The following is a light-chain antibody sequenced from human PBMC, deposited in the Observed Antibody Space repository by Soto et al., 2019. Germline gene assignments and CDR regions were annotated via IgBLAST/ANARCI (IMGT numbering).Light chain of an antibody. CDR2: GAS. V-gene: IGKV3-15*01. CDR3: QHYNNWPPWT. CDR1: QSVSSN. J-gene: IGKJ1*01. Sequence: EIEMTQSPATLSLSPGERATLYCWASQSVSSNLAWYQQKPGQAPRLLIYGASTRVTGVPARFSGSGSGTEFILIISSLQSGDFAVYYCQHYNNWPPWTFGQGTKVDIK.